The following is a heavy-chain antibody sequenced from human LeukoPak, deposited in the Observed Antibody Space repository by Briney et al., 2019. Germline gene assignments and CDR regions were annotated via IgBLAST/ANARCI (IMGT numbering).Heavy chain of an antibody. J-gene: IGHJ4*02. Sequence: ASVKVSCKASGYTFPGYYMHWVRQAPGQGLEWMGWINPNSGATNYAQKFQGRVTMTRDTSINTAYMELTSLKSDDTAVYYCAREHSSSYGKVFDYWGQGTLVTVSS. CDR3: AREHSSSYGKVFDY. CDR2: INPNSGAT. V-gene: IGHV1-2*02. CDR1: GYTFPGYY. D-gene: IGHD6-6*01.